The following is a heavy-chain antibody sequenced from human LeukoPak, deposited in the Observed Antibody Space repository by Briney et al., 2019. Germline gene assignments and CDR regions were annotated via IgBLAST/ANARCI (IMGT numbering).Heavy chain of an antibody. J-gene: IGHJ3*02. CDR1: GFTFNNYW. D-gene: IGHD4-23*01. CDR3: AGGLHGGAFDI. CDR2: IYYSGST. V-gene: IGHV4-4*02. Sequence: GSLRLSCVASGFTFNNYWMTWVRQPPGKGLEWIGSIYYSGSTYYNPSLKSRVTISVDTSKNQFSLKLSSVTAADTAVYYCAGGLHGGAFDIWGQGTKVTVSS.